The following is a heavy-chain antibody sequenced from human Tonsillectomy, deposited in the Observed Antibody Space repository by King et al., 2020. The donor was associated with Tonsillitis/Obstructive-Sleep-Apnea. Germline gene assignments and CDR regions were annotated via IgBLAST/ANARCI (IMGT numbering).Heavy chain of an antibody. Sequence: VQLVESGGGVVQPGKSLRLSCAASGFSLSNHAMYWVRQAPGEGLEWVAFISYDGSNKYHADSVKGRFTISRDNSKNTLYLQMDSLRADDTAVYYCARNYRRYLDYWGQGTLVTVSS. J-gene: IGHJ4*02. D-gene: IGHD3-16*02. CDR3: ARNYRRYLDY. V-gene: IGHV3-30*04. CDR2: ISYDGSNK. CDR1: GFSLSNHA.